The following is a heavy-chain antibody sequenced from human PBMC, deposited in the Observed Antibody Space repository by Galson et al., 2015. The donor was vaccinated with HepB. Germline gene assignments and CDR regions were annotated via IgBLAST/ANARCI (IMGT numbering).Heavy chain of an antibody. J-gene: IGHJ4*02. V-gene: IGHV2-5*01. CDR2: IYWNDDK. CDR3: AHRHYYNSSNYAFDF. Sequence: PALVKPTQPLSLTCTFSGFSLSTTGVGVAWIRQPPGKALEWLALIYWNDDKRYRSSLKSRLTITKDTSKNQVVLTMTNMDPVDTATYYCAHRHYYNSSNYAFDFWGQGTLVTVSS. D-gene: IGHD3-22*01. CDR1: GFSLSTTGVG.